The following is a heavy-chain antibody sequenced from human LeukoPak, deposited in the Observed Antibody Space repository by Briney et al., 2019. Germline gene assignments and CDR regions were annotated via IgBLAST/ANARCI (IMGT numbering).Heavy chain of an antibody. CDR3: AGRVTGYSSGYVY. V-gene: IGHV3-23*01. CDR1: GFTFSNYA. CDR2: ISGSAHKI. D-gene: IGHD5-18*01. J-gene: IGHJ4*02. Sequence: GGSLRLSCVASGFTFSNYAMSWVRQAPEKGLDWVSVISGSAHKIRYADSVKGRFTISRDNSENTVYLRMNNLRAEDTALYYCAGRVTGYSSGYVYWGQGTLVTVSS.